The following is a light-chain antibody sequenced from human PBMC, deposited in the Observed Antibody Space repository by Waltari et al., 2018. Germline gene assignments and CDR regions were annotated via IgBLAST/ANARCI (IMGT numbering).Light chain of an antibody. CDR2: GAS. CDR1: EHIGNDY. Sequence: VFTPSPGTLSLSTGERAPLSCRASEHIGNDYLAWYQQRPGQAPRLLMYGASGRASGISDKFSGSGSGTDFTLTIGRLDPEDFALYYCQQYYSLPWTFGQGTRVDIK. V-gene: IGKV3-20*01. CDR3: QQYYSLPWT. J-gene: IGKJ1*01.